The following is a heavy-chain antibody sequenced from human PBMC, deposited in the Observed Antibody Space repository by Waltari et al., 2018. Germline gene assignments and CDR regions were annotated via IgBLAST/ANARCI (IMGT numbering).Heavy chain of an antibody. CDR2: IKQDGCEK. CDR3: ARDSIQGLDY. CDR1: GFTVSSYW. V-gene: IGHV3-7*01. D-gene: IGHD5-18*01. Sequence: EVQLVESGGGLVQPGGSLRLSCAASGFTVSSYWMSWVRQDPGKGLGWVANIKQDGCEKYYVDSVKGRFTISRDNAKNSLYLQMNSLRAEDTAVYYCARDSIQGLDYWGQGTLVTVSS. J-gene: IGHJ4*02.